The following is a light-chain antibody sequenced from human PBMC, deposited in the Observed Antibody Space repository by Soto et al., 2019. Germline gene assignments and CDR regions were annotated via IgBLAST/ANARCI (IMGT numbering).Light chain of an antibody. CDR2: GAS. CDR3: QQYGSFPCT. V-gene: IGKV3-20*01. J-gene: IGKJ2*02. Sequence: EIVLTQSPGTLSLSPGERATLSCRASQSVSSSYLAWYQQKPGQAPRLLIYGASSRATGIPDRFSGSGSGTHFTLTISRLEPEDFPVYYFQQYGSFPCTFGQGPKLEIK. CDR1: QSVSSSY.